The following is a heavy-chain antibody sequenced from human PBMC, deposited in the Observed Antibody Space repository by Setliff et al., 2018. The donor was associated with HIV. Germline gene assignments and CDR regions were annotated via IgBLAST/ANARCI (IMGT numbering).Heavy chain of an antibody. Sequence: SETLSLTCTVSGGSIRSYYLSWIRQSPGKGLEWIGYVFYNGDTDYNPYLKSRLTISVDTSKSQYSLKLTSVTAADTAVYYCARQMTIPGVAVTPVDYWGQGALVTVSS. D-gene: IGHD3-3*01. CDR3: ARQMTIPGVAVTPVDY. CDR1: GGSIRSYY. J-gene: IGHJ4*02. CDR2: VFYNGDT. V-gene: IGHV4-59*08.